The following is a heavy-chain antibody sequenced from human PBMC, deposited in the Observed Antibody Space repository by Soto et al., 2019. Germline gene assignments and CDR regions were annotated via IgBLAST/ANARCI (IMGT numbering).Heavy chain of an antibody. CDR3: ARGIYSTSSFFDS. CDR1: GDSISTADYY. V-gene: IGHV4-30-4*01. J-gene: IGHJ4*02. D-gene: IGHD6-6*01. Sequence: PSETLSLTCTVSGDSISTADYYWNWIRQPPGTGLEWIGYIYYSGNTYYIPSLKSRVTISVDTSKDQISLKLNSVTAADTAVYYCARGIYSTSSFFDSWGQGTLVTVSS. CDR2: IYYSGNT.